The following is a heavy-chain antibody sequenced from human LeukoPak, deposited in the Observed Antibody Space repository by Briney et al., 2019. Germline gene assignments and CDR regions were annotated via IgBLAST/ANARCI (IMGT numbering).Heavy chain of an antibody. CDR1: GASIHSGINF. D-gene: IGHD5-24*01. Sequence: SQTLSLTCTLSGASIHSGINFWPWIRQHPGKGLEWLAYIPYCGSICYNSSLTSRASISEDTTYNQITVKMTSVTAADTAVYYCAGVIGVPPGVRGDGWFDTWGQGTLVTVSS. CDR3: AGVIGVPPGVRGDGWFDT. CDR2: IPYCGSI. J-gene: IGHJ5*02. V-gene: IGHV4-31*03.